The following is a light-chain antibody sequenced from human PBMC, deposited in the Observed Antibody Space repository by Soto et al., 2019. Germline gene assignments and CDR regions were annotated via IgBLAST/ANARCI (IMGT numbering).Light chain of an antibody. Sequence: QSALTQPASVSGSPGQSITISCTGTSSDVGGYNYVSWYQQHPGKVPKLMIYDVSDRPSGVSNRFSGSKSGNTASLTISGLQAEDEAYYYCISYTSSSTWVFGGGTKLTVL. CDR2: DVS. CDR1: SSDVGGYNY. V-gene: IGLV2-14*01. J-gene: IGLJ3*02. CDR3: ISYTSSSTWV.